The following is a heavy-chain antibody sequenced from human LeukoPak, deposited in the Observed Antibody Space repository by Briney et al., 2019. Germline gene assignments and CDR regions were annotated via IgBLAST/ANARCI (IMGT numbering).Heavy chain of an antibody. D-gene: IGHD2-2*01. CDR1: GGTFSSYA. CDR2: IIPIFGTA. Sequence: GASVKVSCKASGGTFSSYAISWVRQAPGQGLEWMGGIIPIFGTANYAQKFQGRVTITADESTSTAYMELSSLRSEDTAVYYCASHQGRDPPYYYYYGMDVWGQGTTVTVSS. CDR3: ASHQGRDPPYYYYYGMDV. V-gene: IGHV1-69*13. J-gene: IGHJ6*02.